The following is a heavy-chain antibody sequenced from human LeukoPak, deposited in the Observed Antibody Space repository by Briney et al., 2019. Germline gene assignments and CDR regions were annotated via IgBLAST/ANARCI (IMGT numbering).Heavy chain of an antibody. CDR3: AREVGLWFGDRPFDY. CDR1: GGSISSYY. D-gene: IGHD3-10*01. J-gene: IGHJ4*02. V-gene: IGHV4-4*07. Sequence: PSETLSLTCTVSGGSISSYYWSWIRQPAGKGLEWIGRIYTSGSTNYNPSLKSRVTISVDTSKNQFSLKLSSVTVADTAVYYCAREVGLWFGDRPFDYWGQGTLVTVSS. CDR2: IYTSGST.